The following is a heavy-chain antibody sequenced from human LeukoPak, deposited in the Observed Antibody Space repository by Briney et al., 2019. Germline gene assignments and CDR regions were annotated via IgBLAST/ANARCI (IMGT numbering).Heavy chain of an antibody. Sequence: GGSLRLSCAASGFTFSSCEMNWVRQAPGQGLEWVSYISSSGSTIYYADSVKGRFTISRDNAKNSLYLQMNSLRAEDTAVYYCAELGITMIGGVWGKGTTVTISS. J-gene: IGHJ6*04. V-gene: IGHV3-48*03. CDR3: AELGITMIGGV. D-gene: IGHD3-10*02. CDR1: GFTFSSCE. CDR2: ISSSGSTI.